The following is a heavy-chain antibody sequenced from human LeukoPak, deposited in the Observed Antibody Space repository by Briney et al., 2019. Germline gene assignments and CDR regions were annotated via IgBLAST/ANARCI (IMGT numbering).Heavy chain of an antibody. CDR1: GFTFSSYS. V-gene: IGHV3-21*04. CDR3: AKSLSPGYYYYYMDV. CDR2: ISSSSSYI. J-gene: IGHJ6*03. Sequence: GGSLRLSCAASGFTFSSYSMNWVRQAPGKGLEWVSSISSSSSYIYYADSVKGRFTISRDNSKNTLFLQMNSLRAEDTAVYYCAKSLSPGYYYYYMDVWGKGTTVTVSS.